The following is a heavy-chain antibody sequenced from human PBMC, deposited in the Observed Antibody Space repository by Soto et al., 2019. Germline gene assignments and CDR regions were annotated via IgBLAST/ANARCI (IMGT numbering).Heavy chain of an antibody. Sequence: PGESLKISFKGSGYSLTSYWITWVRQIHEKGLEWMGRIDPSDSYTNYSPSFQGHVTISADKSISTAYLQWSSLKASDTAMYYCARRIGDTSGSHAAFDICGQGTMLTVSS. CDR3: ARRIGDTSGSHAAFDI. CDR1: GYSLTSYW. V-gene: IGHV5-10-1*01. J-gene: IGHJ3*02. D-gene: IGHD3-22*01. CDR2: IDPSDSYT.